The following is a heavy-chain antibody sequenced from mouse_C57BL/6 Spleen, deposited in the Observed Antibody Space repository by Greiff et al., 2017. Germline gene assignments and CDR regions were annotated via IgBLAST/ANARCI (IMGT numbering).Heavy chain of an antibody. CDR1: GFTFSSYT. J-gene: IGHJ1*03. V-gene: IGHV5-9*01. Sequence: EVQRVESGGGLVKPGGSLKLSCAASGFTFSSYTMSWVRQTPEKRLEWVATISGGGGNTYYPDSVKGRFTISRDNAKNTLYLQMSSLRSEDTALYYCARPVITTVVARGYFDVWGTGTTVTVSS. CDR3: ARPVITTVVARGYFDV. CDR2: ISGGGGNT. D-gene: IGHD1-1*01.